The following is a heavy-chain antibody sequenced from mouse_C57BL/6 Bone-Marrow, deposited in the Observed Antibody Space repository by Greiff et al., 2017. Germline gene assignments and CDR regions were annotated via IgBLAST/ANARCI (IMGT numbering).Heavy chain of an antibody. CDR2: ISSGGSYT. J-gene: IGHJ4*01. V-gene: IGHV5-6*01. Sequence: DVHLVESGGDLVKPGGSLKLSCAASGFTFSSYGMSWVRQTPDKRLEWVATISSGGSYTYYPDSVKGRFTISRDNAKNTLYPQMSSLKSEDTAMYYCARGYYDYDGDAMDYWGQGTSGTVSS. CDR1: GFTFSSYG. CDR3: ARGYYDYDGDAMDY. D-gene: IGHD2-4*01.